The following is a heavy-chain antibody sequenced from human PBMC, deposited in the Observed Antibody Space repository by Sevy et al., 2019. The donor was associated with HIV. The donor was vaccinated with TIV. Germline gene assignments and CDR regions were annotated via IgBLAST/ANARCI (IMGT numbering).Heavy chain of an antibody. CDR3: ARDATVRFGELVYYYYGMDV. CDR2: INAGNGNT. Sequence: ASVKVSCKASGYTFTSYAMHWVRQAPGQRLEWMGWINAGNGNTKYSQKFQGRVTITRDTSASTAYMELSSLGSEDTAVYYCARDATVRFGELVYYYYGMDVWGQGTTVTVSS. CDR1: GYTFTSYA. J-gene: IGHJ6*02. V-gene: IGHV1-3*01. D-gene: IGHD3-10*01.